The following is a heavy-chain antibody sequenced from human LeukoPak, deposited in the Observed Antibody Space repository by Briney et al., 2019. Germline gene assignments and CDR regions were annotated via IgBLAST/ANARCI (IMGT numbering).Heavy chain of an antibody. V-gene: IGHV3-21*01. D-gene: IGHD1-7*01. Sequence: PGGSLRLSCAASGFTFSSYSMNWVRQAPGKGLEWVSCISSSSSYIYYADSVKGRFTISRDNAKNSLYLQLNSLRAEDTAVYYCARAHNWKYGSFDFWGQGTLVTVSS. J-gene: IGHJ4*02. CDR3: ARAHNWKYGSFDF. CDR1: GFTFSSYS. CDR2: ISSSSSYI.